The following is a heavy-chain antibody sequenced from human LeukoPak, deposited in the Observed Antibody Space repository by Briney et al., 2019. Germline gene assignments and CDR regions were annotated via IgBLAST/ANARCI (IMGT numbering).Heavy chain of an antibody. Sequence: PSETLSLTCTVSGGSISSYYWSWIRQPPGKGLEWIGGSTNYNPSLKSRVTISVDTSKNQFSLKLSSVTAADTAVYYCARHDGRDEYNYDYWGQGTLVTVSS. D-gene: IGHD5-24*01. J-gene: IGHJ4*02. V-gene: IGHV4-59*08. CDR3: ARHDGRDEYNYDY. CDR2: GST. CDR1: GGSISSYY.